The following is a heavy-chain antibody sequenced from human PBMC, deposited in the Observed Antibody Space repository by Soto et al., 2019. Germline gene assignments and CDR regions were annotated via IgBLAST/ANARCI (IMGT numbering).Heavy chain of an antibody. V-gene: IGHV4-59*01. D-gene: IGHD2-2*01. CDR1: GGSISSYY. J-gene: IGHJ5*02. Sequence: SETLSLTCTVSGGSISSYYWSWIRQPPGKGLEWIGYIYYSGSTNYNPSLKSRVTISVDTSKNQFSLKLSSVTAADTAVYYCARGRIVLVPAANDWFDPWGQGTLVTVSS. CDR2: IYYSGST. CDR3: ARGRIVLVPAANDWFDP.